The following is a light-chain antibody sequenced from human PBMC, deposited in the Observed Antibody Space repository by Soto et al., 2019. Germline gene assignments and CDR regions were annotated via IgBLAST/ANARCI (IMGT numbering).Light chain of an antibody. CDR2: GAS. V-gene: IGKV3-20*01. J-gene: IGKJ2*01. CDR1: QSVSSTY. Sequence: EIVLTQPPGALSLSPGERVTLSCRASQSVSSTYVAWYQQKPGQAPRLLIYGASSRAPDIPDRFSGSGSGTDFTLSISRLEPEDFAVYYCQQYGSSLYTFGQGTKLEIK. CDR3: QQYGSSLYT.